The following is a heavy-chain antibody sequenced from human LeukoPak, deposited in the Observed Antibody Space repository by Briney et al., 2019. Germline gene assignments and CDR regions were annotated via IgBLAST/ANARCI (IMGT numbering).Heavy chain of an antibody. V-gene: IGHV3-73*01. CDR2: IRSKANNYAT. Sequence: GGSLRLSCAASGFTFSGFGIHWVRQASGRRLEWVGRIRSKANNYATAFAASVKGRFTISRDDSKNTAYLQMNSLETEDTAVYYCTRQSGNSSWYNDWFDPWGQGTLVTVSS. CDR3: TRQSGNSSWYNDWFDP. D-gene: IGHD6-13*01. CDR1: GFTFSGFG. J-gene: IGHJ5*02.